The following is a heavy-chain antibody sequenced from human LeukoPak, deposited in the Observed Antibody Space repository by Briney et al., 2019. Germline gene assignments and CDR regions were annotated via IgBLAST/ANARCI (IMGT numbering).Heavy chain of an antibody. Sequence: GASVKVSCKASGGTFSSYAISWVRQAPGQGLEWMGGIIPIFGTANYAQKFQGRVTITTDESTSTAYMELRSLRSDDTAVYYCARGGHDYGDYDESFGHWGQGTLVTVSS. D-gene: IGHD4-17*01. CDR2: IIPIFGTA. J-gene: IGHJ4*02. CDR1: GGTFSSYA. V-gene: IGHV1-69*05. CDR3: ARGGHDYGDYDESFGH.